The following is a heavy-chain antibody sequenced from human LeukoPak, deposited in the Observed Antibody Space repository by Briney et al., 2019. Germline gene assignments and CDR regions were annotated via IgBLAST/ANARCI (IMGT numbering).Heavy chain of an antibody. V-gene: IGHV4-39*02. CDR3: ARDSSTSYHFDF. CDR2: IYYSGYT. D-gene: IGHD2-2*01. J-gene: IGHJ4*02. CDR1: GGSIDNNDYY. Sequence: PSETLSLTCTVSGGSIDNNDYYWGWVRQSPGMGLEWIGSIYYSGYTYLNSSLKSRVTIAVDTSKNQFSLKLSSVTAADTAVYYCARDSSTSYHFDFWGQGTLVTVSS.